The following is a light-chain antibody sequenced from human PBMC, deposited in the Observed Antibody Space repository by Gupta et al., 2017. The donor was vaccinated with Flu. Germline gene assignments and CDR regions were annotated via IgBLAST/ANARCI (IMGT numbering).Light chain of an antibody. Sequence: IISCTRTPMCGCVDSSVSCYHHRTTTAPTLMIYDVSNRPSGMSPRCSVSTSGATAAITISRLPAEEEAAYYCSSYPSGSTSVVVFGGGTKLTVL. CDR2: DVS. V-gene: IGLV2-14*03. J-gene: IGLJ2*01. CDR1: PMCGCVDSS. CDR3: SSYPSGSTSVVV.